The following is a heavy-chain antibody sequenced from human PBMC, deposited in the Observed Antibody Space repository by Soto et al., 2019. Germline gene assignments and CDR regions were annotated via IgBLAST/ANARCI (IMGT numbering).Heavy chain of an antibody. J-gene: IGHJ5*02. Sequence: ASVKVSCKASGYTFTDYSIHWVRQAPGQGLEWMGGIIPIFGTANYAQKFQGRVTITADESTSTAYMELSSLRSEDTAVYYCASSRAAAENNWFDPWGQGTLVTVSS. CDR3: ASSRAAAENNWFDP. CDR2: IIPIFGTA. CDR1: GYTFTDYS. V-gene: IGHV1-69*13. D-gene: IGHD6-13*01.